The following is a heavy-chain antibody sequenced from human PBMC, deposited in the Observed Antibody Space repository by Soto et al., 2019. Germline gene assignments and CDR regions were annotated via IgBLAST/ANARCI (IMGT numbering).Heavy chain of an antibody. CDR2: INPNSGGT. CDR3: ASDWEGDRYNYALGY. CDR1: GYTFTGYY. J-gene: IGHJ4*02. V-gene: IGHV1-2*02. Sequence: ASVKVSCKASGYTFTGYYMHWVRQAPGQGLEWMGWINPNSGGTNYAQKFQGRVTMTRDTSISTAYMELSRLRSDDTAVYYRASDWEGDRYNYALGYWGQGTLVTVPQ. D-gene: IGHD5-12*01.